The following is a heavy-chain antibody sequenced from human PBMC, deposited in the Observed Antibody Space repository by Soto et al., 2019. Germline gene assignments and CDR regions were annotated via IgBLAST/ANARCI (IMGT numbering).Heavy chain of an antibody. V-gene: IGHV4-31*03. D-gene: IGHD1-1*01. CDR3: ARAGTNYYYYGMDV. CDR1: GGSISSGGYY. J-gene: IGHJ6*02. CDR2: IYYSGST. Sequence: PSETLSLTCTVSGGSISSGGYYWSWIRQHPGKGLEWIGYIYYSGSTYYNPSLKSRVTISVDTSKNQFSLKLSSVTAADTAVYYCARAGTNYYYYGMDVWGQGTTVTVSS.